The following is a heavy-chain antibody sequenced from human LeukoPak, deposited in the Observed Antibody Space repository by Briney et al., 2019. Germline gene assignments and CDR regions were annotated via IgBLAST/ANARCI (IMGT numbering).Heavy chain of an antibody. J-gene: IGHJ4*02. V-gene: IGHV3-73*01. CDR2: IRTKASTYAT. CDR3: SGWDGSYEY. CDR1: GFTFSDAT. D-gene: IGHD3-10*01. Sequence: PGGSLKLSCAASGFTFSDATIYWVRQVSGKGLEWLGHIRTKASTYATAVAASVKGRFTIARLDSRNTAYLQMNSLKSEDTAVYYCSGWDGSYEYWGQGTLVTVSS.